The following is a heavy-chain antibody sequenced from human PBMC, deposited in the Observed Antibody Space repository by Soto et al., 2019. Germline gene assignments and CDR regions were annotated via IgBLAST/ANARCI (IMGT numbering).Heavy chain of an antibody. Sequence: EVQLLESGGGLVQPGGSLRLSCAASGFTFNSYAMSWVRQAPGKGLEWVSAISRSGGSTYYADSVKGRFTISRDNAKNTRYLQVNSLRAGYTAVYYCAIGGWPITTVQGVDDAFDIWGRGTMVTFSS. CDR3: AIGGWPITTVQGVDDAFDI. D-gene: IGHD3-10*01. V-gene: IGHV3-23*01. CDR2: ISRSGGST. J-gene: IGHJ3*02. CDR1: GFTFNSYA.